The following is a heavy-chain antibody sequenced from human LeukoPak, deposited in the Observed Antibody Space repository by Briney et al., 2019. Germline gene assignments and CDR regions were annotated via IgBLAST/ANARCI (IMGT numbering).Heavy chain of an antibody. D-gene: IGHD6-19*01. Sequence: SETLSLTCAVYGGSFSGYFWSWIRQPPGKGLEWIGEINHGGSTNYNPSLKSRVTISVDTSKNQFSLKLSSVTAADTAVYYCARLAAVAGTDYWGQGTLVTVSS. CDR2: INHGGST. J-gene: IGHJ4*02. CDR3: ARLAAVAGTDY. V-gene: IGHV4-34*01. CDR1: GGSFSGYF.